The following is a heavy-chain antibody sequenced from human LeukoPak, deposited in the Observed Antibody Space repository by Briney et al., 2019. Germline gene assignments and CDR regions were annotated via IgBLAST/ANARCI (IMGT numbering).Heavy chain of an antibody. Sequence: GGSLRLSCAASGFTFSSYSMNWVRQAPGKGLEWVSSISSSGSYIYYADSVKGRFTISRDNAKNSLCLQMNSLRAEDTAVYYCAREGYSGSYYGLDPWGYYYYMDVWGKGTTVTVSS. CDR3: AREGYSGSYYGLDPWGYYYYMDV. V-gene: IGHV3-21*01. CDR1: GFTFSSYS. J-gene: IGHJ6*03. D-gene: IGHD1-26*01. CDR2: ISSSGSYI.